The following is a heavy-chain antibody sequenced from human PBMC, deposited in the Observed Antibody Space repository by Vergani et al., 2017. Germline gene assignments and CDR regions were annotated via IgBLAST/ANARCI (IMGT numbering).Heavy chain of an antibody. J-gene: IGHJ4*02. CDR3: ARMGGYDEGDAFRIGYFDS. Sequence: QVQLQESGPGLVKPSETLSLTCTVSNYSISRGYFWGWIRRPPGKGLEWIGYIYSTGSTHHNPSLRRRINMSVDTSKNQFFLKLNSVTAADTAMYYCARMGGYDEGDAFRIGYFDSWGPGILVTVSS. CDR1: NYSISRGYF. CDR2: IYSTGST. D-gene: IGHD3-22*01. V-gene: IGHV4-28*01.